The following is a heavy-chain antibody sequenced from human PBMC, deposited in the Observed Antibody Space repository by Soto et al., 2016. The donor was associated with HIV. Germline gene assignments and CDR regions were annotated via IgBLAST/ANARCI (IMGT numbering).Heavy chain of an antibody. CDR2: VWFDGNMK. CDR3: ARDYNRYYYDNSIYRSTGVDF. CDR1: GFSFVNYA. V-gene: IGHV3-33*01. J-gene: IGHJ3*01. Sequence: QVQLVESGGGVVQPGESLKLSCATSGFSFVNYAIHWVRQAPGKGLEWVAVVWFDGNMKYYADSVKGQFIISRDNSKNTVYLQMDGLRAEDTAVYYCARDYNRYYYDNSIYRSTGVDFWGQGTMVTVSS. D-gene: IGHD3-22*01.